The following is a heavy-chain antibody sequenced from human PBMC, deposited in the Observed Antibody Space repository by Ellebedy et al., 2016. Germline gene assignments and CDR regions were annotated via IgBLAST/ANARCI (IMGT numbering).Heavy chain of an antibody. Sequence: GGSLRLXXAASGFTFSSNVMHWVRQAPGKGLEWVAFISSDGSDYKYVDSVKGRFTISRDNPKNTLYLQMDSLRSEDTAVYYCAKGGWFGELHRVDDWGQGTQVSVSS. J-gene: IGHJ4*02. D-gene: IGHD3-10*01. CDR1: GFTFSSNV. CDR3: AKGGWFGELHRVDD. CDR2: ISSDGSDY. V-gene: IGHV3-30*18.